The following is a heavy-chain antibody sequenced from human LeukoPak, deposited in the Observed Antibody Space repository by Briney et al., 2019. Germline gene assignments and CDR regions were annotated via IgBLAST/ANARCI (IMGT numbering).Heavy chain of an antibody. CDR2: INPNSGDT. J-gene: IGHJ3*01. D-gene: IGHD3-10*01. CDR3: ARVGFERPRSGVTVVRGVIRPNAFDL. CDR1: GYTFTVYY. Sequence: ASVKVSCKASGYTFTVYYMHWVRQAPGQGLEWMGRINPNSGDTKYAQNFQGRVTMTRDTSIDTAYMELSRLRSDDTAVYYCARVGFERPRSGVTVVRGVIRPNAFDLWGQGTMVTVSS. V-gene: IGHV1-2*02.